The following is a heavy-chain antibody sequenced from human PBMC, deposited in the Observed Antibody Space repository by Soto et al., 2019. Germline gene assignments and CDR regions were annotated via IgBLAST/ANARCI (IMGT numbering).Heavy chain of an antibody. CDR2: INPNSGGT. D-gene: IGHD6-19*01. Sequence: QVQLVQSGAEVKKPGASVKVSCKTSGYTFTNDYIHWVRQAPGQGLEWMGWINPNSGGTNYAQKFQGWVTMTRDTSISTAYMELSRLKSDDTAVYYCARAAMGSSGWWWHLDYWGQGTLVTVSS. CDR3: ARAAMGSSGWWWHLDY. J-gene: IGHJ4*02. CDR1: GYTFTNDY. V-gene: IGHV1-2*04.